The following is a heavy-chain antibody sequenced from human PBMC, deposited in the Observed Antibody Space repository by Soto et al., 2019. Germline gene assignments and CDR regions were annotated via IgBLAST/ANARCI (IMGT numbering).Heavy chain of an antibody. CDR2: IYYSGST. Sequence: SETLSLTCTVSGGSVSSGSYYWSWIRQPPGKGLEWIGYIYYSGSTNYNPSLKSRVTISVDTSKNQFSLKLSSVTAADTAVYYCARSDNGTSYYYGMDVWGQGTTVTVSS. V-gene: IGHV4-61*01. CDR1: GGSVSSGSYY. J-gene: IGHJ6*02. CDR3: ARSDNGTSYYYGMDV. D-gene: IGHD1-1*01.